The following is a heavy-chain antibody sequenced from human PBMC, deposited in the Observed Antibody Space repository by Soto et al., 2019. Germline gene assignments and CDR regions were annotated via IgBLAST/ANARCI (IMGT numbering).Heavy chain of an antibody. CDR3: ASWELLLSGYYYYGMDV. D-gene: IGHD1-26*01. J-gene: IGHJ6*02. CDR1: GGSISSGGYY. V-gene: IGHV4-31*03. CDR2: IYYSGST. Sequence: QVQLQESGPGLVKPSQTLSLTCTVSGGSISSGGYYWSWIRQHPGKGLEWIGYIYYSGSTYYNPSFKSRVTISVDTSKNQFSLKLSSVTAADTAVYYCASWELLLSGYYYYGMDVWGQGTTVTVSS.